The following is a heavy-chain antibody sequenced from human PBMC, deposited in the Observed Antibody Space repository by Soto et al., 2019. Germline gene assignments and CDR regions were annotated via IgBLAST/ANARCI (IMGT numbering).Heavy chain of an antibody. J-gene: IGHJ4*02. D-gene: IGHD6-19*01. CDR1: GSIFGGYG. V-gene: IGHV3-33*01. Sequence: GGSLRLSCAASGSIFGGYGMHWVRQAPGKGLEWVAGIRFDGSNENYADSAKGRFTISRDNSKNMLYLQMNSLSVEDTAVYYCARAVAVADIRFDYWGQGTLVTVSS. CDR2: IRFDGSNE. CDR3: ARAVAVADIRFDY.